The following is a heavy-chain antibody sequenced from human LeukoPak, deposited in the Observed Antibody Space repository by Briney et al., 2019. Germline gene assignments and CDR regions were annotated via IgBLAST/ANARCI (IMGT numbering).Heavy chain of an antibody. CDR2: ISSNGGSA. V-gene: IGHV3-64*01. CDR3: ARVGYGHGSYYFDF. Sequence: GGSLRLSCAASGSTFSSYAMHWVRQAPGKGLEYVSVISSNGGSAYYANSVKGRFTISRDNSKNTLYLQMGSLRAEDMAVYYCARVGYGHGSYYFDFWGQGTLVTVSS. CDR1: GSTFSSYA. J-gene: IGHJ4*02. D-gene: IGHD5-18*01.